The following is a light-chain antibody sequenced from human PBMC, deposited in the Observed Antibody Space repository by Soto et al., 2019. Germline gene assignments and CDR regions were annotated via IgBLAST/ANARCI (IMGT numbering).Light chain of an antibody. CDR3: QQRSNWPST. CDR2: DAS. CDR1: QSVSSY. Sequence: EIVLTQSPATLSLSPEERATLSCRASQSVSSYLAWYQQKPGQAPRLLIYDASNGATGIPARFSGSGSGTDFTLTISGLEPEDFAVYYCQQRSNWPSTFGGGTKVEIK. J-gene: IGKJ4*01. V-gene: IGKV3-11*01.